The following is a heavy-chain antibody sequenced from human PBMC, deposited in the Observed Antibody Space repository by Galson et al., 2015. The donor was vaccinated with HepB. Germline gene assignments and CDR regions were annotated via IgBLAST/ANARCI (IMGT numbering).Heavy chain of an antibody. CDR1: GYTFTSYA. CDR2: INAGNGNT. V-gene: IGHV1-3*01. Sequence: SVKVSCKASGYTFTSYAMHWVRQAPGQRLEWMGWINAGNGNTNYAQKLQGRVTMTTDTSTSTAYMELRSLRSDDTAVYYCARVGMTTVTNDFYWYLDLWGRGTLVTVSS. CDR3: ARVGMTTVTNDFYWYLDL. D-gene: IGHD4-17*01. J-gene: IGHJ2*01.